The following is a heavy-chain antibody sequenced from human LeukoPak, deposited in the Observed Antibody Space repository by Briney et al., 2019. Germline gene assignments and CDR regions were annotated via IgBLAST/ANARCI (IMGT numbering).Heavy chain of an antibody. CDR2: IYTTGST. V-gene: IGHV4-4*07. CDR1: GGSISSYY. D-gene: IGHD4-23*01. CDR3: ARDLPYGGNPLYFDY. Sequence: SETLSLTRTVSGGSISSYYWSWIRQPAGKGLEWIGRIYTTGSTNYNPSLKSRVAMSVDTSKNQFSLKLSSVTAADTAVYYCARDLPYGGNPLYFDYWGQGTLVTVSS. J-gene: IGHJ4*02.